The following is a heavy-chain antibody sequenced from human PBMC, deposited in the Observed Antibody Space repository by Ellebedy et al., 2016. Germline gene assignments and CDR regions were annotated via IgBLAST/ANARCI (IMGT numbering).Heavy chain of an antibody. CDR1: GITFNNYA. D-gene: IGHD3-10*01. Sequence: GESLKISCAASGITFNNYAMHWVRRAPGKGLEWVAVISYDGSNKFYADSVKGRFTISRDNSKNTLYLQMNSLRTDDTAVYYCARGTTLRSSGNYFDYWGQGNLVTVSS. CDR3: ARGTTLRSSGNYFDY. CDR2: ISYDGSNK. V-gene: IGHV3-30*04. J-gene: IGHJ4*02.